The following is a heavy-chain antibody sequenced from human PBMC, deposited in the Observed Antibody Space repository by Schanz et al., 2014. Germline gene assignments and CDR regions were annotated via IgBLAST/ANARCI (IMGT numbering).Heavy chain of an antibody. J-gene: IGHJ4*02. D-gene: IGHD2-21*01. CDR3: AREDCSATSCYFRY. V-gene: IGHV3-33*01. CDR1: GFTFSSYG. CDR2: IRYDGRNK. Sequence: LVESGGGVVQPGRSLRLSCAASGFTFSSYGIHWVRQAPGKGLEWVAVIRYDGRNKNFVESVKGRFTISRDNSNNTVYLQMNTLRAEDTAVYYCAREDCSATSCYFRYWGQGTLVTVSS.